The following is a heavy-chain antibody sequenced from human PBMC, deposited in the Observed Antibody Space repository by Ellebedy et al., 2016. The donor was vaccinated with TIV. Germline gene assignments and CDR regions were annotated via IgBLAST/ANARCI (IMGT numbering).Heavy chain of an antibody. CDR3: TCLQLGIADYFDY. CDR1: GYTFTKYY. CDR2: INPSGGSK. D-gene: IGHD6-13*01. Sequence: ASVKVSCKASGYTFTKYYMHWVRQAPGKGLEWMGMINPSGGSKSYAQKFQGRVTMTMDTSTSTVYMELRSLRAEDTAVYYCTCLQLGIADYFDYWGQGALVTVSS. V-gene: IGHV1-46*01. J-gene: IGHJ4*02.